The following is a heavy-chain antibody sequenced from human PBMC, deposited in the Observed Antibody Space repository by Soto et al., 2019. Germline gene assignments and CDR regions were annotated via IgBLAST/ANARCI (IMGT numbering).Heavy chain of an antibody. V-gene: IGHV3-33*01. D-gene: IGHD1-20*01. CDR2: IWYDGSKK. CDR1: GFIFSSYG. Sequence: GGSLRLSCVASGFIFSSYGMHWVRQAPGKGLEWVAIIWYDGSKKYYADSVKGRFTISRDNSKNTLYLQMNSLRAEDTAVYYCATDGVRHNWNDEPHWFDPWGQGTLVTVSS. J-gene: IGHJ5*02. CDR3: ATDGVRHNWNDEPHWFDP.